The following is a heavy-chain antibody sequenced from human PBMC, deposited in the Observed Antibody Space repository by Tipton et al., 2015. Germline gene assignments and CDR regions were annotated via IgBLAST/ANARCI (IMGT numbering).Heavy chain of an antibody. CDR2: ISYDQTTQ. D-gene: IGHD2-8*01. J-gene: IGHJ4*02. V-gene: IGHV3-30*07. CDR1: GFTFSIYS. Sequence: RSLRLSCAASGFTFSIYSMHWVRQAPGKGLEWVAVISYDQTTQYYADSVKGRFTISRDNSKNTLYLQMNSLRDEDTAVYYCARLTVMVSGPPDYWGQGILVTVSS. CDR3: ARLTVMVSGPPDY.